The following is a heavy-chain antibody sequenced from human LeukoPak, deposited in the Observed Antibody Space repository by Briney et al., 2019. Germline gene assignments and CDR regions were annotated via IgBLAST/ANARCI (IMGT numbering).Heavy chain of an antibody. CDR3: ARLLEWELLGGWFDP. V-gene: IGHV1-18*01. J-gene: IGHJ5*02. D-gene: IGHD1-26*01. CDR2: ISAYNGNT. Sequence: AASVKVSCKASGYTFTSYGISWVRQAPGQGLEWMGWISAYNGNTNYAQKLQGRVTMTTDTSTSTAYMELRSLRSDDTAVYYCARLLEWELLGGWFDPWGQGTLVPVSS. CDR1: GYTFTSYG.